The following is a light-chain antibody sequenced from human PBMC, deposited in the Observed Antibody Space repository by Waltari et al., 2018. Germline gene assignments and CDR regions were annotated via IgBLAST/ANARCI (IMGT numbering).Light chain of an antibody. V-gene: IGKV3-11*01. J-gene: IGKJ2*01. Sequence: EIVLTQSPATLSLSPGERATLSCRASQNVNTYVAWLQQRPGQAPRLLIYDASNRATGIPPRFSGGGSGTDFTLTISSLDPEDFAVYYCQQRSDWPPTFGQGTKLEIK. CDR3: QQRSDWPPT. CDR2: DAS. CDR1: QNVNTY.